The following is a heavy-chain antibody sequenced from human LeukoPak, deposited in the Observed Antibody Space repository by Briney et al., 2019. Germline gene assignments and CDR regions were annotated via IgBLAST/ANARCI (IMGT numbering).Heavy chain of an antibody. CDR3: ARGRGRDGDNLAS. J-gene: IGHJ4*02. CDR1: GGSITSYY. V-gene: IGHV4-59*01. CDR2: VHYSGTT. D-gene: IGHD5-24*01. Sequence: SSETLSLTRTVSGGSITSYYWSWLRQPPGKGLEWIGYVHYSGTTNYDPSLKSRVTISVDTSKNQFSLKVTSVTAADTAVYYCARGRGRDGDNLASWGQGTLVTVSS.